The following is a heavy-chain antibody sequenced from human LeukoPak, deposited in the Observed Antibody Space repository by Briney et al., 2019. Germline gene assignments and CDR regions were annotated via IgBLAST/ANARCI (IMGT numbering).Heavy chain of an antibody. CDR3: AKGVGLGISAWYFDL. Sequence: PGGSLRLSCAASGFTFSDYYMSWIRQAPGKGLEWVSYISSSGSTIYYADSVKGRFTISRDNAKNSLYLQMNSLRAEDMALYYCAKGVGLGISAWYFDLWGRGTLVTVSS. CDR2: ISSSGSTI. CDR1: GFTFSDYY. D-gene: IGHD3/OR15-3a*01. V-gene: IGHV3-11*01. J-gene: IGHJ2*01.